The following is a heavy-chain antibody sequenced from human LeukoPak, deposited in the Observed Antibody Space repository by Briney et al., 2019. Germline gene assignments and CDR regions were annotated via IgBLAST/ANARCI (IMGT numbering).Heavy chain of an antibody. CDR2: ISSSGSTI. V-gene: IGHV3-11*04. Sequence: GGSLRLSCAGSGFTFSDYWMSWIRQAPGEGLEWVSYISSSGSTIYYADSVKGRFTISGDNAKNSLYLQMNSLRAEGTAVYYCARGRRYSNYAFDIWGQGTMVTVSS. CDR3: ARGRRYSNYAFDI. J-gene: IGHJ3*02. CDR1: GFTFSDYW. D-gene: IGHD4-11*01.